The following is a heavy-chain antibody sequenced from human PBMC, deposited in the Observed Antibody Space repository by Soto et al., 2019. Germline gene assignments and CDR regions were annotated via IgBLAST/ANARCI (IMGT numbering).Heavy chain of an antibody. V-gene: IGHV4-31*03. J-gene: IGHJ5*02. CDR2: IHYSGAT. CDR1: VAPMRGGGYS. Sequence: QLRLQESGQGLLEPYQPLPLISSVFVAPMRGGGYSGPWSARLQGKALKWFGFIHYSGATLYSPSPKSRVSISMQMSNNQFSLRLGSVTAADTAIYYCLRGKDKDDSSFWHHWGQGTPVTVSS. CDR3: LRGKDKDDSSFWHH. D-gene: IGHD6-6*01.